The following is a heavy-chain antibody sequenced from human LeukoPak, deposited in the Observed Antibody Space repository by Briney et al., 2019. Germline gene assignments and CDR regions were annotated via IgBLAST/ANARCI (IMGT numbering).Heavy chain of an antibody. CDR3: ARGVPTGIDYFDY. J-gene: IGHJ4*02. Sequence: GGSLRLSCAASGFTFSSYGMHWVRQAPGKGLEWVANIKEDGSEKFYVDSVKGRFSMPRDNARNSLYLQMNSLRAEDTAVYYCARGVPTGIDYFDYWGQGTLVTVSS. D-gene: IGHD1-1*01. CDR2: IKEDGSEK. CDR1: GFTFSSYG. V-gene: IGHV3-7*01.